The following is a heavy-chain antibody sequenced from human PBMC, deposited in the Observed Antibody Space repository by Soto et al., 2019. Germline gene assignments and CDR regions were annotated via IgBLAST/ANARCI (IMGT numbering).Heavy chain of an antibody. J-gene: IGHJ4*02. CDR1: GFTFSSYA. Sequence: GGSLRLSCAASGFTFSSYAMSWVRQAPGKGLEWVSAISGSGGSTYYADSVKGRFTISRDNSKNTLYLQMNSLRAEDTAVYYCAKATPGYCSGGSCYFYNYWGQGTLVTVSS. V-gene: IGHV3-23*01. D-gene: IGHD2-15*01. CDR2: ISGSGGST. CDR3: AKATPGYCSGGSCYFYNY.